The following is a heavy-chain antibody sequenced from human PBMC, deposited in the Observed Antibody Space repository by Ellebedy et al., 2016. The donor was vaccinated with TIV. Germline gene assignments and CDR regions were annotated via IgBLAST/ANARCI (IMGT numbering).Heavy chain of an antibody. D-gene: IGHD5-18*01. CDR3: AFTAESENWLDP. CDR1: GSTFSTYA. CDR2: FYHSGST. V-gene: IGHV4-4*02. Sequence: GSLSLSXAASGSTFSTYAIPWVRRFPGKGLEWIGEFYHSGSTNYNPSLKSRVSISIDKSKNQFSLRLSSVTAADTAVYYCAFTAESENWLDPWGQGTLVTVSS. J-gene: IGHJ5*02.